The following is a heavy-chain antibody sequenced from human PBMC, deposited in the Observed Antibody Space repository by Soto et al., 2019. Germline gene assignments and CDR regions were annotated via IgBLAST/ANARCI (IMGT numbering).Heavy chain of an antibody. CDR1: GFTFSNYG. V-gene: IGHV3-33*07. Sequence: GGSLRLSCAASGFTFSNYGMYWVRQAPGKGLEWVAVIWFDGSNKYHADSVKGRFTINPDTSKNQFSLQLNSVTPEDTAVYYCARDGARGYCISTSCYRDDYYGMDVWGQGTTVTVS. J-gene: IGHJ6*02. CDR2: IWFDGSNK. CDR3: ARDGARGYCISTSCYRDDYYGMDV. D-gene: IGHD2-2*01.